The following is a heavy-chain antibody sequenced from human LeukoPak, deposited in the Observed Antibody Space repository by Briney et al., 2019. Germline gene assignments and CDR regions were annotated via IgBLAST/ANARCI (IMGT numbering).Heavy chain of an antibody. V-gene: IGHV1-2*02. CDR3: ARDLGGTRPKNYYDSSGYYG. Sequence: GASVKVSCKASGYTFTGYYMHWVRQAPGQGLEWMGWINPNSGGTNYAQKFQGRVTMTRDMSTSTVYMELSSLRSEDTAVYYCARDLGGTRPKNYYDSSGYYGWGQGTLVTVSS. D-gene: IGHD3-22*01. CDR2: INPNSGGT. J-gene: IGHJ4*02. CDR1: GYTFTGYY.